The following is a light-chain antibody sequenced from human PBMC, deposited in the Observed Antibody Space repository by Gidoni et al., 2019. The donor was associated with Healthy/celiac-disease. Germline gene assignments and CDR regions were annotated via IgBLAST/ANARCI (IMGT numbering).Light chain of an antibody. CDR2: WAS. Sequence: DIVMTQSPDSLAVSLGERATINCKSSQSVLYSSNNKNYLAWYQQKPGQPPKLLIYWASTRDSGVPDRFSGSGSGTDFTLTISSLQAEDVAVYYCQQYYSTPYTFXGXTKVEIK. CDR1: QSVLYSSNNKNY. CDR3: QQYYSTPYT. J-gene: IGKJ4*01. V-gene: IGKV4-1*01.